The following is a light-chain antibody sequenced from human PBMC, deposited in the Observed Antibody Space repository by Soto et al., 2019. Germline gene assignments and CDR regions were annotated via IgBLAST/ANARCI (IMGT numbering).Light chain of an antibody. CDR3: QSYDSSLSAWV. CDR2: GDN. V-gene: IGLV1-40*01. CDR1: SSNIGAGYD. J-gene: IGLJ3*02. Sequence: QSVLTQPPSVSGAPGQRVTISCTGSSSNIGAGYDVHWYQQLPGTAPKLLIYGDNNRPSGVPDRFSGSKSGTSAPLAITGLQAEDEADYYCQSYDSSLSAWVFGGGTKLTLL.